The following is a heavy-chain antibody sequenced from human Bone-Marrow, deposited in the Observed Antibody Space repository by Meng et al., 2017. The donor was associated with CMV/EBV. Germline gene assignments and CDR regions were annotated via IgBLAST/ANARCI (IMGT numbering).Heavy chain of an antibody. CDR1: GGSISSSSYY. CDR2: IYYSGIT. Sequence: SETLSLTCTVSGGSISSSSYYWGWIRQPPGRGLEWIASIYYSGITYHKPSLKSRVAISVDTSKNQFSLTLSSVTAADTAVYYCARIAAAGTTDGMDVWGQGTTVTVSS. D-gene: IGHD6-13*01. J-gene: IGHJ6*02. V-gene: IGHV4-39*07. CDR3: ARIAAAGTTDGMDV.